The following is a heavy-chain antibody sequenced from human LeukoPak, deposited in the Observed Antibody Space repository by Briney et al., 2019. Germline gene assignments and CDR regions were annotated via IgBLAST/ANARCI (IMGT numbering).Heavy chain of an antibody. CDR1: GGSFSGYY. CDR3: AGATRYWDVWYDY. V-gene: IGHV4-34*01. D-gene: IGHD2-8*02. Sequence: PSETLSLTCAVYGGSFSGYYWSWIRQPPGKGLEWIGEINHSGSTNYNPSLKSRVTISVDTSKNQFSLKLSSVTAADTAVYYCAGATRYWDVWYDYWGQGTLVTVSS. J-gene: IGHJ4*02. CDR2: INHSGST.